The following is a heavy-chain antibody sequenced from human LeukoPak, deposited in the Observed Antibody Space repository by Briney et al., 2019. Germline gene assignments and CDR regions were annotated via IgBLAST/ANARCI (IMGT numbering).Heavy chain of an antibody. D-gene: IGHD1/OR15-1a*01. Sequence: PSETLSLTCSVSGDSISSYYWSWIRQPPGKGLEWIGYIYYSGSTNYNPSLKSRVTISVDTSKNQFSLKVTSLTAADTAVYYCARVSGLNNFDSWGQGTLVTVSS. V-gene: IGHV4-59*12. CDR1: GDSISSYY. CDR3: ARVSGLNNFDS. CDR2: IYYSGST. J-gene: IGHJ4*02.